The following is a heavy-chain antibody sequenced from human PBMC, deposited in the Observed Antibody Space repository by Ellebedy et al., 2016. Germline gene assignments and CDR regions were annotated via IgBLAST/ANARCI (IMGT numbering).Heavy chain of an antibody. J-gene: IGHJ4*02. CDR1: GGSISSYY. D-gene: IGHD3-10*01. V-gene: IGHV4-59*01. CDR2: IYYSGST. Sequence: SETLSLTCTVSGGSISSYYWSWIRQPPGKGLEWIGNIYYSGSTNYNSSLKSRVTISVDTSKNQFSLKLSSVTAAETAVYYCAREGGGFGELLLDYWGQGTLVTVSS. CDR3: AREGGGFGELLLDY.